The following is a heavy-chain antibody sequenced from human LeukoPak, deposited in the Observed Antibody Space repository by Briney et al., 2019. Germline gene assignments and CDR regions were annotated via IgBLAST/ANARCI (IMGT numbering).Heavy chain of an antibody. J-gene: IGHJ4*01. Sequence: GGSLRLSCAASGFIFSSYEMNWVRQAPGKGLEWISHSSSGDNIIYYGDSVRGRFTISRDNAKNSLYLQMNSLRAEDTAVYYCARTGFNFFDYWGHGTLVTVSS. CDR2: SSSGDNII. CDR3: ARTGFNFFDY. CDR1: GFIFSSYE. V-gene: IGHV3-48*03.